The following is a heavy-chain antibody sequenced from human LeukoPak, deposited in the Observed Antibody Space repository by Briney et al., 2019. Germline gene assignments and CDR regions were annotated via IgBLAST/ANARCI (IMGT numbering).Heavy chain of an antibody. Sequence: GGSLRLSCAASGFTFSSYWMHWVRHAPGKGLVWVSRINSDGSSTSYADSVKGRFTISRDNAKNTLYLQMNSLRAEDTAVYYCARDQDGYGNWFDPWGQGTLVTVSS. D-gene: IGHD5-24*01. CDR2: INSDGSST. J-gene: IGHJ5*02. V-gene: IGHV3-74*01. CDR1: GFTFSSYW. CDR3: ARDQDGYGNWFDP.